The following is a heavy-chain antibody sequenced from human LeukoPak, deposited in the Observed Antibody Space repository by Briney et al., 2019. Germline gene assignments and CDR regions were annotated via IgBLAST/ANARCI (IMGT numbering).Heavy chain of an antibody. V-gene: IGHV4-39*01. CDR3: ARATKTGNARLPGLSAFDL. J-gene: IGHJ3*01. Sequence: KPSETLSLICTVSGDSISSRIYYCGWIRQPPGKGLEWIGSVYYSGITYYNTSLKSRVIMSVDTSKNQFSLNLSSETAADTAVYYCARATKTGNARLPGLSAFDLWGHGTLVTVSS. D-gene: IGHD1-1*01. CDR1: GDSISSRIYY. CDR2: VYYSGIT.